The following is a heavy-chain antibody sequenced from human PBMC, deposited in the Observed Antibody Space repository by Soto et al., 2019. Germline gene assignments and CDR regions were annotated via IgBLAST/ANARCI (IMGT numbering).Heavy chain of an antibody. Sequence: HVQLVQSGAEVKKPGASVKVSCKASGYTFSTYGISWVRQAPGQGLEWMGWISAYSGNTNYAQKLQGRVTMTTDTSTSTAYMELRSLRSDDTAVYYCARDAVRSGYLYYFDYWGQGTLVTVSS. J-gene: IGHJ4*02. V-gene: IGHV1-18*01. D-gene: IGHD5-18*01. CDR2: ISAYSGNT. CDR3: ARDAVRSGYLYYFDY. CDR1: GYTFSTYG.